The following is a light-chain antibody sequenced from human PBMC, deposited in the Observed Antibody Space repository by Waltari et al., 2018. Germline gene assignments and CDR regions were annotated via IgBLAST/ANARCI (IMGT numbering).Light chain of an antibody. J-gene: IGKJ2*01. V-gene: IGKV3-15*01. CDR2: GAS. CDR3: QQYHNWPYT. CDR1: QSLSTN. Sequence: EILMTQSPATLSVSPGERATLPCRASQSLSTNLAWYPQHPGQAPRLLIYGASTRATGVPARFSGSRSGTEFTLIISSLQSEDFALYYCQQYHNWPYTFGQGTKLEIK.